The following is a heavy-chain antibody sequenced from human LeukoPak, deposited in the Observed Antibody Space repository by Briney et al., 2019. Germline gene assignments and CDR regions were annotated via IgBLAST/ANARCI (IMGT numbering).Heavy chain of an antibody. J-gene: IGHJ4*02. CDR2: IYFSGTT. V-gene: IGHV4-39*01. CDR1: GGSISSSGYY. Sequence: PSETLSLTCTVSGGSISSSGYYWGWVRQPPGKGLEWIGIIYFSGTTYYNPSLKSRVTISVDTSKNQFSPKLNSVTAADTAVYYCARLVDYYDSRGYFDYWGQGALVTVSS. CDR3: ARLVDYYDSRGYFDY. D-gene: IGHD3-22*01.